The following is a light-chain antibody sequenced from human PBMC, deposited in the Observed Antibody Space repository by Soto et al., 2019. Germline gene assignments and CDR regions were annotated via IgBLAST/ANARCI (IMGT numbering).Light chain of an antibody. CDR1: QTISSW. Sequence: IQMTQSPTTLSGSVGDRVTITCRASQTISSWLAWYQQKPGKAPKLLIYKASTLKSGVPSRFSGSGSGTEFTLTISSLQPDDFATYYCQHYNTSPMTFGQGTRLEIK. J-gene: IGKJ5*01. V-gene: IGKV1-5*03. CDR3: QHYNTSPMT. CDR2: KAS.